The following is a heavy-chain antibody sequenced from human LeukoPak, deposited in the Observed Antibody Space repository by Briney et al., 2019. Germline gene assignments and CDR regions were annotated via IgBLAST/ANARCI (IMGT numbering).Heavy chain of an antibody. D-gene: IGHD1-26*01. CDR3: ARSHRDRGDFDY. V-gene: IGHV3-33*01. CDR2: IHYDGSNA. Sequence: GRSLRLSCAASGFTFGSYAMHWVRQAPGKGLEWVTFIHYDGSNAYYADSVKGRFTISRDNSKNTLYLHMSTLRAEDTAVYYCARSHRDRGDFDYWGQGTLVTVSS. CDR1: GFTFGSYA. J-gene: IGHJ4*02.